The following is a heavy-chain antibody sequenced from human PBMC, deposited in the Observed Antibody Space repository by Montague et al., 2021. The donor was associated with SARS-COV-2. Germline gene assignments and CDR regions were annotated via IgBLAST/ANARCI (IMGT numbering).Heavy chain of an antibody. CDR2: INHSGTA. V-gene: IGHV4-34*01. Sequence: SETLSLTCAVYGGSFSVYYWSWLRQSPRSGMERIADINHSGTANYNSYPKSRVSISVDTSKNQFTLNLTSVTAADTAMYYCANEREVVRAARTLVAFDLWGQGTMVTVSS. CDR1: GGSFSVYY. CDR3: ANEREVVRAARTLVAFDL. J-gene: IGHJ3*01. D-gene: IGHD2-2*01.